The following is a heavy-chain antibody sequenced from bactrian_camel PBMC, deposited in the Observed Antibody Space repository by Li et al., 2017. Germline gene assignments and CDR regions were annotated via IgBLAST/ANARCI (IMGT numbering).Heavy chain of an antibody. CDR1: GFTLSSAS. Sequence: QLVESGGGLVQPGGSLRLSCAASGFTLSSASMSWVRQAPGKGLEWVASINSDGSSTYYADSVKGRFTISRDNAKNTLYLQMNSLKPEDTAMYYCAADEALCGGSWWGPSYWGQGTQVTVS. CDR2: INSDGSST. V-gene: IGHV3S31*01. D-gene: IGHD6*01. J-gene: IGHJ4*01. CDR3: AADEALCGGSWWGPSY.